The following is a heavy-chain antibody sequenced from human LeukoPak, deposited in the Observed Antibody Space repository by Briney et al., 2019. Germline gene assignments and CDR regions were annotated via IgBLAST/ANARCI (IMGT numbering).Heavy chain of an antibody. CDR2: INPNSGGT. D-gene: IGHD3-3*01. CDR3: ARALYDFWSPDY. Sequence: ASVTVSCKASGYTFTGYYMHWVRQAPGQGIEWMGWINPNSGGTNYAQKFQGRVTMTRDTSISTAYMELSRLRSDDTAVYYCARALYDFWSPDYWGQGTLVTVSS. V-gene: IGHV1-2*02. CDR1: GYTFTGYY. J-gene: IGHJ4*02.